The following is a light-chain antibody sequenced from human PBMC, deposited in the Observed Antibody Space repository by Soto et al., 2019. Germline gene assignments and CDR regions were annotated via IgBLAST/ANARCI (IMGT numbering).Light chain of an antibody. CDR2: RTS. CDR3: QQYGSSPLT. V-gene: IGKV3-20*01. J-gene: IGKJ4*01. CDR1: QIVSSSY. Sequence: EIVLTQYPGTLSLSPGERSTLSCRASQIVSSSYLAWYQQKPGQAPRLLIYRTSNRATGIPDRFSGSGSGTDFTLTISRLEPEDFAVYYCQQYGSSPLTFGEGTKVDIK.